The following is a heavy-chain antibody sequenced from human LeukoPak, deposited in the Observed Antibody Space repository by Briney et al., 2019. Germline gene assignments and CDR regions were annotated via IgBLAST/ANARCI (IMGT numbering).Heavy chain of an antibody. Sequence: ASVNVSCKASGYTFTDYYIHWVRQAPGQGLEWMGMIKPSGDTTTYAQKFQGRVTMTRDTSTSTVYMELSSLISEDSAVYYCARGGGRFDPWGQGTLVTVSS. CDR3: ARGGGRFDP. CDR2: IKPSGDTT. CDR1: GYTFTDYY. D-gene: IGHD1-26*01. V-gene: IGHV1-46*01. J-gene: IGHJ5*02.